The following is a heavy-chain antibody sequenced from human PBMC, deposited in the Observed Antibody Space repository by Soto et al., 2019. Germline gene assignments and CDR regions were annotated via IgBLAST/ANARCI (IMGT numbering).Heavy chain of an antibody. J-gene: IGHJ6*02. V-gene: IGHV4-59*01. Sequence: SETLSLTCIVSGGSISGYYWSWIRQPPGKGLEWIGNVYYSGGAKYNPSVKRRVSISVDTSKNQFSLNLSSVTAADTAVYYCARLGQLVLPTHYYYYYGMDVWGQGTTVTVSS. CDR1: GGSISGYY. D-gene: IGHD6-6*01. CDR3: ARLGQLVLPTHYYYYYGMDV. CDR2: VYYSGGA.